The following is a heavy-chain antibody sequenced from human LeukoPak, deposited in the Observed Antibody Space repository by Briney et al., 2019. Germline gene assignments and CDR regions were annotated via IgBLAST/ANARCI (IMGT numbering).Heavy chain of an antibody. J-gene: IGHJ4*02. V-gene: IGHV4-59*01. CDR3: ASQEMATVGDYFDY. CDR1: GVSISGYY. D-gene: IGHD5-24*01. CDR2: IYYSGST. Sequence: PSETLSLTCTVSGVSISGYYWSWVRQPPGEGLEWIGYIYYSGSTNYNPSLKSRVTMSVDTSKNQFSLKLNSVTAADTAVYYCASQEMATVGDYFDYWGQGTLVTVSS.